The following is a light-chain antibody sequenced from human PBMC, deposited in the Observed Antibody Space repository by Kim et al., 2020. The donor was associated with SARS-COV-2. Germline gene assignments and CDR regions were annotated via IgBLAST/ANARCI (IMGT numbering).Light chain of an antibody. V-gene: IGLV3-1*01. CDR3: QAWDSSTSYV. Sequence: GKKARRNWWGDKLGDKNEGWKKQKTGKYDVLVMYQDSKRTEGSDERFSGSNSGNTATLTISGTQAMDEADYYWQAWDSSTSYVFGTGTKVTVL. CDR1: KLGDKN. CDR2: QDS. J-gene: IGLJ1*01.